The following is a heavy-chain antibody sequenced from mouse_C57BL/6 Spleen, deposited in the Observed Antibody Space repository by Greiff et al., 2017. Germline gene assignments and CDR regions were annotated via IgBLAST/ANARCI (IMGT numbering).Heavy chain of an antibody. CDR3: TRNDYDVGDFDY. V-gene: IGHV6-6*01. J-gene: IGHJ2*01. CDR2: IRNKANNHAT. CDR1: GFTFSDAW. Sequence: EVKVEESGGGLVQPGGSMKLSCAASGFTFSDAWMDWVRQSPEKGLEWVAEIRNKANNHATYYAESVKGRFTISRDDSKSSVYLQMNSLRAEDTGIYYCTRNDYDVGDFDYWGQGTTLTVSS. D-gene: IGHD2-4*01.